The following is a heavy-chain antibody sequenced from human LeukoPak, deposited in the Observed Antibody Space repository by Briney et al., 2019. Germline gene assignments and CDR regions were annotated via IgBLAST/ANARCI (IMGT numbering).Heavy chain of an antibody. CDR2: ISWNSGSI. V-gene: IGHV3-9*01. D-gene: IGHD6-13*01. J-gene: IGHJ4*02. CDR3: AKDRSSSWATPLDY. CDR1: GFTFDDYA. Sequence: PGRSLRLSCAASGFTFDDYAMHWVRQAPGKGLEWVSGISWNSGSIGYADSVKGGFTISRDNAKNSLYLQMNSLRAEDTALHYCAKDRSSSWATPLDYWGQGTLVTVSS.